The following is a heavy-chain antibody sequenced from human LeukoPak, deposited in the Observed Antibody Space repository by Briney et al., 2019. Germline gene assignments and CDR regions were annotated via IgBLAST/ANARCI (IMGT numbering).Heavy chain of an antibody. CDR3: ARVGPAALGTSGAFDI. V-gene: IGHV1-3*01. D-gene: IGHD2-2*01. CDR1: RYTFTWYA. J-gene: IGHJ3*02. CDR2: INAGNGNT. Sequence: ASVKVSCKASRYTFTWYAMHWVRQAPGQRLEGMGWINAGNGNTQYSQKFQGRVTITRDTSASTVYLELSSLRSEDTAVYHCARVGPAALGTSGAFDIWGQGTMVTVSS.